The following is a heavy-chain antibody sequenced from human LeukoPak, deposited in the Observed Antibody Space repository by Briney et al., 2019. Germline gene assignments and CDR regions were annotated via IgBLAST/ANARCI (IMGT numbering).Heavy chain of an antibody. CDR3: ARDRTGTTNYYYYGMDV. V-gene: IGHV4-59*01. Sequence: SETLSLTCAVYGGSFSSYYWSWIRQPPGKGLEWIGYIYYSGSTNYNPSLKSRVTISVDTSKNQFSLKLSSVTAADTAVYYCARDRTGTTNYYYYGMDVWGQGTTVTVSS. CDR1: GGSFSSYY. D-gene: IGHD1-7*01. CDR2: IYYSGST. J-gene: IGHJ6*02.